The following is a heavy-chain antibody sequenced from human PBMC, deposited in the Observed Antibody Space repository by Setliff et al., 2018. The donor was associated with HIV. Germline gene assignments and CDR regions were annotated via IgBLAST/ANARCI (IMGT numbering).Heavy chain of an antibody. Sequence: PSETLSLTGTVSGGSISSSSYYWGWVRQPPGKGLEWIGTMFYTGSAYYTPSLKSRVTISVDTSQNQFSLKLSSVTASDTAVYYCARQFRYPGIAVAGIDYWGQGTLFTVSS. V-gene: IGHV4-39*01. CDR3: ARQFRYPGIAVAGIDY. J-gene: IGHJ4*02. CDR2: MFYTGSA. D-gene: IGHD6-19*01. CDR1: GGSISSSSYY.